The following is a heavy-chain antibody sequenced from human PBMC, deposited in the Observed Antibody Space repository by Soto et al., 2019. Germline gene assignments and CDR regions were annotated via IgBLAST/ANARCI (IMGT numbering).Heavy chain of an antibody. CDR1: GFTFSSYG. Sequence: GSLRLSCAASGFTFSSYGMHWVRQAPGKGLEWVAVISYDGSNKYYADSVKGRFTISRDNSKNTLYLQMNSLRAEDTAVYYCAKESTTPPSLYGDHLDYWGQGTLVTVSS. CDR3: AKESTTPPSLYGDHLDY. J-gene: IGHJ4*02. CDR2: ISYDGSNK. D-gene: IGHD1-1*01. V-gene: IGHV3-30*18.